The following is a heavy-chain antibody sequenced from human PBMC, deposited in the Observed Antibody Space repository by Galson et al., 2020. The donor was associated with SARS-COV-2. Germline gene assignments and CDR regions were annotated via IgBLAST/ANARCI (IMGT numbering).Heavy chain of an antibody. CDR2: INQDGGAQ. J-gene: IGHJ4*02. Sequence: GGSLRLSCAVSGFSFNSYWMSWVRQAPGKGLEWVANINQDGGAQFYVDSVKGRFTISRDNAENSLYLQMDSLRADDTAVYYCARDTAEHNLGYFDYWGQGTRVTVSS. CDR3: ARDTAEHNLGYFDY. CDR1: GFSFNSYW. V-gene: IGHV3-7*03. D-gene: IGHD3-16*01.